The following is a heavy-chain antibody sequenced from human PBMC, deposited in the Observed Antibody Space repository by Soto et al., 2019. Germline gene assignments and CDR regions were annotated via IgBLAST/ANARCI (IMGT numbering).Heavy chain of an antibody. CDR3: AILIKGVLWFGESAY. CDR1: GYTFTSYD. Sequence: QVQLVQSGSEVKKPGASVKVSCKASGYTFTSYDINWVRQATGHGLDWMGWMNANSGNTGYAQKFQGRVTMTRNTSISTAYMELSSLRSEDTAVYYCAILIKGVLWFGESAYWGQGTLVTVSS. CDR2: MNANSGNT. D-gene: IGHD3-10*01. J-gene: IGHJ4*02. V-gene: IGHV1-8*01.